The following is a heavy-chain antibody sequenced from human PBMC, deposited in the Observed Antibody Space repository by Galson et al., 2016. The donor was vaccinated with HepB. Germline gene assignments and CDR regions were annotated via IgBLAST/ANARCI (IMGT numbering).Heavy chain of an antibody. V-gene: IGHV3-23*01. CDR3: AKGYGLFDY. Sequence: SLRLSCAASGFTFSSHAMSWVRQAPGKGLEWVSGISGSGGSTYYADSVKGRFTNSRDNSKNTPYVQMNSLRAEDTAVYYCAKGYGLFDYWGQGTLVTVSS. CDR1: GFTFSSHA. CDR2: ISGSGGST. D-gene: IGHD1-14*01. J-gene: IGHJ4*02.